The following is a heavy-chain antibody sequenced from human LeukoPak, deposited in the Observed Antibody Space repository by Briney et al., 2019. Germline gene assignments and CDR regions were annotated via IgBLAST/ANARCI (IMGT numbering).Heavy chain of an antibody. J-gene: IGHJ4*02. V-gene: IGHV3-23*01. CDR3: AKGLDTRTATLDY. CDR1: GLTINTYA. D-gene: IGHD1-1*01. Sequence: GGSQRLSCAASGLTINTYAMNWARQAPGKGLEWVSAISGADTTTFYADSVRGRFTISRDNSKNTLYLQMNSLRAEDTAVYYCAKGLDTRTATLDYWGQGTLVTVSS. CDR2: ISGADTTT.